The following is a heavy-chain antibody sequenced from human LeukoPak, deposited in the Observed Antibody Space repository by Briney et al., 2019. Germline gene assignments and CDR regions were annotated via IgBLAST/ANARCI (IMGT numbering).Heavy chain of an antibody. D-gene: IGHD3-22*01. CDR1: GDSISSGSYY. J-gene: IGHJ3*02. Sequence: SQTLSLTCTVSGDSISSGSYYWSWIRQPAGKGLEWIGRIYTSGSTNYNPSLKSRVTISVDTSKNQFSLKLSSVTAADTAVYYCARDRYYDSSGYSLHSFDIWGQGTMVTVSS. CDR3: ARDRYYDSSGYSLHSFDI. V-gene: IGHV4-61*02. CDR2: IYTSGST.